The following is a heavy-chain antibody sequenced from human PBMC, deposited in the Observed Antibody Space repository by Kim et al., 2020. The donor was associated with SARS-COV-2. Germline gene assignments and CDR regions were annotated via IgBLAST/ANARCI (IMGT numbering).Heavy chain of an antibody. J-gene: IGHJ4*02. V-gene: IGHV4-31*03. CDR1: GGSIYTGGYY. Sequence: SETLSLTCTVSGGSIYTGGYYWSWIRQLPGKGLEWIGYIYYSETTVYNPALKSRLTLSLDVSKNQFSLKLTSVTAADTAVYYCAREGVWTGGDYGRDFWGQGTLVTVHS. CDR3: AREGVWTGGDYGRDF. D-gene: IGHD4-17*01. CDR2: IYYSETT.